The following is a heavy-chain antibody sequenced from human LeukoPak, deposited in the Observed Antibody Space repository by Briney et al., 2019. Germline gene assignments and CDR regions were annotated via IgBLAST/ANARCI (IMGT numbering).Heavy chain of an antibody. CDR2: INHSGST. Sequence: SETLSLTCAVYGGSFSGYYWSWIRQPPGKGLEWIGEINHSGSTNYNPSLKSRVTISVDTSKNQFSLKLSSVTAADTAVYYCARRSQYYDILTGYYRTPYYFDYWGQGTLVTVSS. D-gene: IGHD3-9*01. CDR1: GGSFSGYY. CDR3: ARRSQYYDILTGYYRTPYYFDY. J-gene: IGHJ4*02. V-gene: IGHV4-34*01.